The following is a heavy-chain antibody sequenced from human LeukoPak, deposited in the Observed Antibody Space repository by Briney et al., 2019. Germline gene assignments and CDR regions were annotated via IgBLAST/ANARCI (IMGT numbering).Heavy chain of an antibody. V-gene: IGHV1-18*01. J-gene: IGHJ4*02. D-gene: IGHD6-19*01. Sequence: GASVKVSCKASGYTFTSYDINWVRQATGQGLEWMGWISAYNGNTNYAQKLQGRVTMTTDTSTSTAYMELRSLRSDDTAVYYCARESGDSSGWIFYFDYWGQGTLVTVSS. CDR1: GYTFTSYD. CDR3: ARESGDSSGWIFYFDY. CDR2: ISAYNGNT.